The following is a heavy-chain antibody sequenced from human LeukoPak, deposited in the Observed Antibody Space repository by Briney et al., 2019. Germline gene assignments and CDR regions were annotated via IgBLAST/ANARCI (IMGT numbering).Heavy chain of an antibody. CDR1: GGSFSGYY. D-gene: IGHD3-10*01. J-gene: IGHJ6*03. Sequence: SETLSLTCAVYGGSFSGYYWSWIRQPAGKGLEWIGRIYTSGSTNYNPSLKSRVTISVDTSKNQFSLKLSSVTAADTAVYYCARAGMVRGYYYYYYMDVWGKGTTVTISS. CDR3: ARAGMVRGYYYYYYMDV. V-gene: IGHV4-59*10. CDR2: IYTSGST.